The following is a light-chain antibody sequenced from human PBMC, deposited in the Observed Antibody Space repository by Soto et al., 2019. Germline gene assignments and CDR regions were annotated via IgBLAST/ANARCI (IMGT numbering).Light chain of an antibody. CDR1: QDISNY. V-gene: IGKV1-33*01. Sequence: DIQMTQSPSSLSASVGDRVTITCQASQDISNYLNWYQQKPGKAPKLLIYDASNLETGVPSRFSGSGSGTDFTFTISSLQPEDIATYYCQQYDNRPITFGQGTRLEN. CDR3: QQYDNRPIT. CDR2: DAS. J-gene: IGKJ5*01.